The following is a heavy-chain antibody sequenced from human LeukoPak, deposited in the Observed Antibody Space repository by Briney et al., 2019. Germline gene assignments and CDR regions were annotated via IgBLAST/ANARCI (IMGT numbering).Heavy chain of an antibody. CDR1: GFTFTSYE. CDR3: AKGKRDYYGSGTYPSLYYFDY. D-gene: IGHD3-10*01. Sequence: PGGSLRLSCAASGFTFTSYELNWVRQAPGKGLEWVSAISSSGGNTYYADSVKGRFTISRDNSKNTLYLQMNNLSAEDTAVYYCAKGKRDYYGSGTYPSLYYFDYWGQGTLVTVSS. V-gene: IGHV3-23*01. CDR2: ISSSGGNT. J-gene: IGHJ4*02.